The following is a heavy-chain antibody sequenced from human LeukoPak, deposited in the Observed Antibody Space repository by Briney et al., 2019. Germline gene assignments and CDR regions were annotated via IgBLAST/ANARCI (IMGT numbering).Heavy chain of an antibody. Sequence: GRSLRLSCAASGFTFDDYAMHWVRQAPGKGLEWVSGISWNSGSIGYADSVKGRFTISRDNAKNSLHLQMNSLRAEDTALYYCAKDHGYYYDSSGPDYWGQGTLVTVSS. CDR1: GFTFDDYA. CDR2: ISWNSGSI. J-gene: IGHJ4*02. D-gene: IGHD3-22*01. CDR3: AKDHGYYYDSSGPDY. V-gene: IGHV3-9*01.